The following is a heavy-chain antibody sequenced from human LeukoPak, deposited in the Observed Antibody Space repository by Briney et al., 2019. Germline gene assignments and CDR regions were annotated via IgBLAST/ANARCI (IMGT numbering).Heavy chain of an antibody. J-gene: IGHJ6*03. V-gene: IGHV4-59*12. CDR3: AREMEDKSFSFGELRKNYYYYMDV. CDR1: GGSISSYY. D-gene: IGHD3-10*01. Sequence: ASETLSLTCTVSGGSISSYYWSWIRQPPGKGLEWIGYIYYSGSTYYNPSLKSRVTISVDTSKNQFSLKLSSVTAADTAVYYCAREMEDKSFSFGELRKNYYYYMDVWGKGTTVTVSS. CDR2: IYYSGST.